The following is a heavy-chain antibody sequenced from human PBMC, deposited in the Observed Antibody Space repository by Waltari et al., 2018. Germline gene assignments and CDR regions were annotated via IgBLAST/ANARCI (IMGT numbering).Heavy chain of an antibody. CDR2: IYHSGST. D-gene: IGHD3-22*01. CDR3: AIVAPYDKIDY. J-gene: IGHJ4*02. CDR1: GYSISSGYY. V-gene: IGHV4-38-2*01. Sequence: QVQLQESGPGLVKPSETLSLTCAVSGYSISSGYYWGWIRQPPGKGLEWIGSIYHSGSTYYNPSLKSRVTISVDTSKNQFSLKLSSVTAADTAVYYCAIVAPYDKIDYWGQGTLVTVSS.